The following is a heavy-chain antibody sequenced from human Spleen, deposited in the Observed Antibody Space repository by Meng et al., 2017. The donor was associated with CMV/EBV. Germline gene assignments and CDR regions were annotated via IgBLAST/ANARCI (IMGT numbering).Heavy chain of an antibody. CDR2: ISHDGNHK. D-gene: IGHD6-6*01. V-gene: IGHV3-30*18. CDR3: AKDLRAARFNVYPGLPLGS. J-gene: IGHJ4*02. Sequence: GESLKIYCAASGFTFSSYSMNWVRQAPGKGLEWVTVISHDGNHKYYADSVKGRFTISRDNSKNTLYLKMNSLRPEDTAVYYCAKDLRAARFNVYPGLPLGSWGQGTLVTVSS. CDR1: GFTFSSYS.